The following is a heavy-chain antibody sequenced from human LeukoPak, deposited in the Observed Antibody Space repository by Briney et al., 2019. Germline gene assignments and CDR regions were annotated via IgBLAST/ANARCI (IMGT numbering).Heavy chain of an antibody. CDR2: ISYDGNNK. V-gene: IGHV3-30*18. J-gene: IGHJ4*02. CDR1: GFTFSNYG. D-gene: IGHD2-15*01. Sequence: RGGSLRLSCAASGFTFSNYGIHWVRQAPGKGLEWVAVISYDGNNKYYADSVKGRFTISRDNSKNTLFLQMNSLRAEDTAVYYCAKGVDYCSGGSCPADYWGPGTLVTVSS. CDR3: AKGVDYCSGGSCPADY.